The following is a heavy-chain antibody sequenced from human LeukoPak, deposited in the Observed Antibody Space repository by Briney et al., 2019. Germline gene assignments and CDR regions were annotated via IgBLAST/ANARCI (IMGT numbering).Heavy chain of an antibody. Sequence: GGSLRLSCAASGFTFSSYSMNWVRQAPGKGLEWVSYISSSSSTIYYADSVKGRFTISRDNAKNSLYLQMNSLRDEDTAVYCCARIYCSSTSCYGGYSGYYFDYWGQGTLVTVSS. V-gene: IGHV3-48*02. J-gene: IGHJ4*02. CDR3: ARIYCSSTSCYGGYSGYYFDY. CDR2: ISSSSSTI. D-gene: IGHD2-2*01. CDR1: GFTFSSYS.